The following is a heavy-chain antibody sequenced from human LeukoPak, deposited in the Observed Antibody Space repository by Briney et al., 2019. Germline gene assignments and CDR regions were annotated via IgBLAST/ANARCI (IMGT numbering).Heavy chain of an antibody. CDR3: ARPTYYDSSGYYNWGHAFDI. D-gene: IGHD3-22*01. CDR1: GFTFSSYS. V-gene: IGHV3-21*01. Sequence: PGGSLRLSCAASGFTFSSYSMNWVRQAPGTGLERVSSISSSSSYIYYADSVKGRFTISRDNAKNSLYLQMNSLRAEDTAVYYCARPTYYDSSGYYNWGHAFDIWGQGTMVTVSS. J-gene: IGHJ3*02. CDR2: ISSSSSYI.